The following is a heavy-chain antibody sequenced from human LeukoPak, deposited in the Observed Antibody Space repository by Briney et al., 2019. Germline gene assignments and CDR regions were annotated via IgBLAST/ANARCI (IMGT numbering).Heavy chain of an antibody. J-gene: IGHJ5*02. CDR3: ARASTEYAVTDGFDT. D-gene: IGHD4-17*01. Sequence: GGSLRLSCAASGFTFKDYTMNWVRQSPGKGLQWVSYVSFGSSYISYADSLRGRFTISRDDAKSSVYLEMTSLRTDDTAVYYCARASTEYAVTDGFDTWGPGTLVTVSS. CDR1: GFTFKDYT. V-gene: IGHV3-21*06. CDR2: VSFGSSYI.